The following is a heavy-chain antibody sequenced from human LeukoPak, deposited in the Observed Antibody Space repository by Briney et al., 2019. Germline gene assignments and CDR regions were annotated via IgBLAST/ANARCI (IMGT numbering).Heavy chain of an antibody. CDR3: ARVLSGGNSGAHY. CDR1: GGSISSSSYY. Sequence: PSETLSLTCTVSGGSISSSSYYWGWIRQPPWKGLEWIGSIYYSGSTYYNPSLKSRVTISIDTSKNQFSLKLSSVTAADTAMYYCARVLSGGNSGAHYWGQGTLVTVSS. D-gene: IGHD4-23*01. CDR2: IYYSGST. V-gene: IGHV4-39*07. J-gene: IGHJ4*02.